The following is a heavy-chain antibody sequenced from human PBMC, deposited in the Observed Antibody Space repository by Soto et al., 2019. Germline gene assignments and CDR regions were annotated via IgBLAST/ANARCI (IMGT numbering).Heavy chain of an antibody. CDR2: ISYDGGNK. Sequence: QVQLVESGGGVVQPGRSLRLSCAASGFTFSSYSMHWVRQAPGKGLEWVAVISYDGGNKFYADSVKGRLTISRDNSKTTLYLKISTLKAEDTAVYYCARGNSGSYYGCLDPWGQGTLVTVSS. J-gene: IGHJ5*02. CDR1: GFTFSSYS. CDR3: ARGNSGSYYGCLDP. V-gene: IGHV3-30-3*01. D-gene: IGHD1-26*01.